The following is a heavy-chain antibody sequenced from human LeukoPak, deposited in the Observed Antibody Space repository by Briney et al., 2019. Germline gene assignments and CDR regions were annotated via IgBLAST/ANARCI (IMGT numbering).Heavy chain of an antibody. CDR1: GFTFSSYS. V-gene: IGHV3-21*01. J-gene: IGHJ6*02. Sequence: PGGSLRLSCAASGFTFSSYSMNWVRQAPGKGLEWVSSISSSSSYIYYADSVKGRFTISRDNAKNSLYLQMNSLRAEDTAVYYCARDWADSGSYLLGYYYGMDVWGQGTTVTVSS. CDR3: ARDWADSGSYLLGYYYGMDV. D-gene: IGHD1-26*01. CDR2: ISSSSSYI.